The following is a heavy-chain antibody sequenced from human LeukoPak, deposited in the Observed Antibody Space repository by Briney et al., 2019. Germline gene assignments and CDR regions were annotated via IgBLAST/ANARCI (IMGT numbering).Heavy chain of an antibody. D-gene: IGHD2-21*02. CDR3: ARASVVATAIPSLRFDY. CDR2: INHSGST. CDR1: GGSFSGYY. J-gene: IGHJ4*02. Sequence: SETLSLTCAVYGGSFSGYYWSWIRQPPGKGLEWIGEINHSGSTNYNPSLKSRVTISVDTSKNQFSLKLSSVTAADTAVYYCARASVVATAIPSLRFDYWGQGTLVTVSS. V-gene: IGHV4-34*01.